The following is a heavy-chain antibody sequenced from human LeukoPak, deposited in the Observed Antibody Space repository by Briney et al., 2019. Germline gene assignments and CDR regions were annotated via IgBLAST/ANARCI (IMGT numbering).Heavy chain of an antibody. D-gene: IGHD4-23*01. V-gene: IGHV3-23*01. J-gene: IGHJ4*02. Sequence: GGSLRLSCAASGFPFTTYAMNWVRQAPGKGPEGVSAISGSGVSTHYADSVKGRFTISRDNSKNTLYLQMNSLRAEDTALYYCAKDLDTVDQYYLDYWGQGILVTVSS. CDR3: AKDLDTVDQYYLDY. CDR1: GFPFTTYA. CDR2: ISGSGVST.